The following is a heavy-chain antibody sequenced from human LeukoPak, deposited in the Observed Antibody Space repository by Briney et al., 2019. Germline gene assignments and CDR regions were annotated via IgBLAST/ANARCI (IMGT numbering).Heavy chain of an antibody. J-gene: IGHJ5*02. CDR3: ARDLQSSNWFDP. V-gene: IGHV3-30-3*01. CDR2: ISYDRSNK. CDR1: GFTFSSYA. D-gene: IGHD5-24*01. Sequence: GGSLRLSCAASGFTFSSYAMHWARQAPGKGLEWVAVISYDRSNKYYADSVKGRFTISRDNSKNTLYLQMNSLRAEDTAVHYCARDLQSSNWFDPWGQGTLVTVSS.